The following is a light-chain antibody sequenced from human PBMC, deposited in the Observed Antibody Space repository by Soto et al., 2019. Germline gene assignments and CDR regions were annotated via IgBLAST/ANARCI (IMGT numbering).Light chain of an antibody. CDR1: QGISSY. J-gene: IGKJ1*01. CDR2: DAS. Sequence: AIQFTQSPSSLSASVGDRVTVTCRASQGISSYLAWYQQKPGKAPKLLIYDASNLESGVPSRFSGSGSGTEFTLTVSSLQPDDFATFYCQQFHSFPWTFGLGTKVDIK. V-gene: IGKV1-13*02. CDR3: QQFHSFPWT.